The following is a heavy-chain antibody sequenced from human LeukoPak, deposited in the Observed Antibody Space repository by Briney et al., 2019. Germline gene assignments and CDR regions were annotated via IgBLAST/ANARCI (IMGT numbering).Heavy chain of an antibody. CDR3: AREEGLDY. CDR1: GFSFGSFE. D-gene: IGHD5-12*01. V-gene: IGHV3-48*03. J-gene: IGHJ4*02. CDR2: ISSSGSTT. Sequence: PGGSLRLSCAASGFSFGSFEMNWVRQAPGKGLEWVSYISSSGSTTDYADSVKGRFTISRDNAKNSLYLQMNSLRAEDTAVYYCAREEGLDYWGQGTLVTVSS.